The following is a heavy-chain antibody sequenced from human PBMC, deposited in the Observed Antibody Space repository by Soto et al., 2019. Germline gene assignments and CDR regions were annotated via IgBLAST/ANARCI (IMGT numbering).Heavy chain of an antibody. Sequence: QVQLVQSGAEVKKPGASVKVSCKASGYTFTSYDINWVRQATGQGLEWMGWMNPNSGNTGYAQKFQGRVTMTRNTSISTVYMELSSLRSEDTAVYYCARVPKIFGKYYFDYWGQGTLVTVSS. V-gene: IGHV1-8*01. D-gene: IGHD3-3*01. CDR3: ARVPKIFGKYYFDY. J-gene: IGHJ4*02. CDR1: GYTFTSYD. CDR2: MNPNSGNT.